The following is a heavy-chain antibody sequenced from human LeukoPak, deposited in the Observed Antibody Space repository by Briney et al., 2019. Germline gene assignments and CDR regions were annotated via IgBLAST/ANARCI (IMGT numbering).Heavy chain of an antibody. J-gene: IGHJ2*01. D-gene: IGHD2-2*01. Sequence: GGSLRLSCVASGSSFSTYSMNWVRQAPGKGLEWVSAISGSGGSTYYADSVKGRFTISRDNSKNTLYLQMNSLRAEDTAVYYCAKDSEYCSSTSCYVPYWYFDLWGRGTLVTVSS. V-gene: IGHV3-23*01. CDR3: AKDSEYCSSTSCYVPYWYFDL. CDR2: ISGSGGST. CDR1: GSSFSTYS.